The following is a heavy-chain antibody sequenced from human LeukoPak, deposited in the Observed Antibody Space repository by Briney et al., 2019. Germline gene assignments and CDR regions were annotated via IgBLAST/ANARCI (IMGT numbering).Heavy chain of an antibody. Sequence: ASVKVSCKASGYTFTSYSFSWVRQAPGQGLEWMGWISAYNGNTNYAQKFQGRVTMTTDTSTSTAYMELRSLRSDDTVVYYCAREVWDYDILTGYFDYWGQGTLVTVSS. CDR3: AREVWDYDILTGYFDY. J-gene: IGHJ4*02. D-gene: IGHD3-9*01. CDR2: ISAYNGNT. CDR1: GYTFTSYS. V-gene: IGHV1-18*04.